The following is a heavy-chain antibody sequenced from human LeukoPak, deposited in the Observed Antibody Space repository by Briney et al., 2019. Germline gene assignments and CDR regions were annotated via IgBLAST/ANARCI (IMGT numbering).Heavy chain of an antibody. J-gene: IGHJ4*02. D-gene: IGHD4-17*01. V-gene: IGHV1-18*01. Sequence: ASVKVFCKASGYTFTSYGISWVRQAPGQGLEWMGWISAYNGNTNYAQKLQGRVTMTTDTSTSTAYMELRSLRSDDTAVYYCARESPHDYGDYVPGYWGQGTLVTVSS. CDR2: ISAYNGNT. CDR3: ARESPHDYGDYVPGY. CDR1: GYTFTSYG.